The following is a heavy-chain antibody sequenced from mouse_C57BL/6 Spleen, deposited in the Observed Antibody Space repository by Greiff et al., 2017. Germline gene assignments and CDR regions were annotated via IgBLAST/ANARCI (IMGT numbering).Heavy chain of an antibody. CDR1: GFNIKDYY. Sequence: VQLQQSGAELVRPGASVKLSCTASGFNIKDYYMHWVKQRPEQGLEWIGRIDPEAGDTEYAPKFQGKATMTADTSSNTAYLQLSSLTSEDTAVYYCTTNYGSSHWYFDVWGTGTTVTVSS. V-gene: IGHV14-1*01. CDR2: IDPEAGDT. J-gene: IGHJ1*03. D-gene: IGHD1-1*01. CDR3: TTNYGSSHWYFDV.